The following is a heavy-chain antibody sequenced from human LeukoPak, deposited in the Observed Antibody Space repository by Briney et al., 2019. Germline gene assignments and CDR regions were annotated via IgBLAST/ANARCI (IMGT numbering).Heavy chain of an antibody. D-gene: IGHD3-3*01. V-gene: IGHV3-7*01. CDR3: ARGQVYYDFWSGYWSDAFDI. CDR2: IKKDGSEK. CDR1: GFTFSSYW. J-gene: IGHJ3*02. Sequence: GGSLRLSCAASGFTFSSYWMSWVRQAPGKGLEWVANIKKDGSEKYYVDSVKGRFTISRDNAKNSLYLQMNSLRAEDTAVYYCARGQVYYDFWSGYWSDAFDIWGQGTMVTVSS.